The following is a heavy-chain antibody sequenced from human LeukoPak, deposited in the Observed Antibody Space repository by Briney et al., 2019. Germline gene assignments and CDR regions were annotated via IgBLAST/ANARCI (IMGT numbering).Heavy chain of an antibody. Sequence: GSVKVSCKASGYTFTGYYMHWVQQAPGQGLEWMGWINPNSGGTNYAQKFQGRVTMTRDTSISTAYMELSRLRSDDTAVYYCARDLRGWCSSTSCYYYYYMDVWGKGTTVTVSS. J-gene: IGHJ6*03. CDR3: ARDLRGWCSSTSCYYYYYMDV. V-gene: IGHV1-2*02. CDR1: GYTFTGYY. D-gene: IGHD2-2*01. CDR2: INPNSGGT.